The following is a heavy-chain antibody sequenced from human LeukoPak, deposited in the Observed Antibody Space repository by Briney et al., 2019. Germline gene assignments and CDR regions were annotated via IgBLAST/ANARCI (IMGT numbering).Heavy chain of an antibody. J-gene: IGHJ4*02. D-gene: IGHD3-10*01. CDR1: GGSISSYY. Sequence: PSETLSLICTVSGGSISSYYWSWIRQPPGKGLEWIGYIYYSGSTNYNPSLKSRVTISVDTSKNQFSLKLSSVTAADTAVYYCARSHTNMVRGATGLSYWGQGTLVTVSS. CDR3: ARSHTNMVRGATGLSY. V-gene: IGHV4-59*01. CDR2: IYYSGST.